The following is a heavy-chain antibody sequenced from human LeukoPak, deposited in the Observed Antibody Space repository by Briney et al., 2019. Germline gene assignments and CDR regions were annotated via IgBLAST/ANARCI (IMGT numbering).Heavy chain of an antibody. Sequence: PGGSLRLSCTASGFTFSSYWMTWVRQAPGKGLEWVANIKQDGSEKYYVDSVKGRFTISRDNAKNSLYLQMNSLRAEDTSMYYCARDWSRYSYWGQGTLVTVSS. CDR3: ARDWSRYSY. D-gene: IGHD1-14*01. V-gene: IGHV3-7*01. J-gene: IGHJ4*02. CDR2: IKQDGSEK. CDR1: GFTFSSYW.